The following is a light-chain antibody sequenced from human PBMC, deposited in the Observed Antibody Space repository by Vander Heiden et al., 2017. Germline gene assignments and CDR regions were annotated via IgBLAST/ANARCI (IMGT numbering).Light chain of an antibody. CDR2: KDS. J-gene: IGLJ3*02. Sequence: SYELTQPPSVSVSQGQTARTTCSGDALPKQYAYCYQQKTGKAPGAGKVKDSERPSGIPELFSVSSAGTTVTFTIRGVQADDDADYYFQSADSSVTWVFGGGTKLTVL. V-gene: IGLV3-25*03. CDR1: ALPKQY. CDR3: QSADSSVTWV.